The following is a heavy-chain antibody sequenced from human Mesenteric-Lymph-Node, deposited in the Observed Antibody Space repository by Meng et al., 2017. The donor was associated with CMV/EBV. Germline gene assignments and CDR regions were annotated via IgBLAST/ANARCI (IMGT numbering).Heavy chain of an antibody. Sequence: LTGVAPGGSGSRNNGWSWVRQPPGKGPEWSGEILPSGTTNYNPSLKSRVTISIDTSKNQFSLKLTSMTAADTAVYYCARPGPSASIVSWGQGTLVTVSS. V-gene: IGHV4/OR15-8*02. CDR1: GGSGSRNNG. J-gene: IGHJ4*02. CDR2: ILPSGTT. CDR3: ARPGPSASIVS. D-gene: IGHD3-10*01.